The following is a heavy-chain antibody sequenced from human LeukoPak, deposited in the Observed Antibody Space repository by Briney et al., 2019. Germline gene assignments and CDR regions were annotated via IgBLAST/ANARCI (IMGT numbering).Heavy chain of an antibody. CDR3: ARDNADNVGYFFFDY. J-gene: IGHJ4*02. Sequence: GGSLRLSCAASGFTFNNYAMNWVRQAPGKGLEWVSCISRGGETTNYADSAKGRFTISRDNSPNTTYLQMNSLRAEDTAVYYCARDNADNVGYFFFDYWGQGTLVTVSS. V-gene: IGHV3-23*01. D-gene: IGHD2-15*01. CDR2: ISRGGETT. CDR1: GFTFNNYA.